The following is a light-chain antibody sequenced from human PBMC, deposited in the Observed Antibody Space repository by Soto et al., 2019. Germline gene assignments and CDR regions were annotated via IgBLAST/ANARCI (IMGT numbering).Light chain of an antibody. CDR2: DVN. CDR1: SSDVGGYNY. Sequence: QSVPTQPASVSGSPGQSITISCTGTSSDVGGYNYVSWYQQLPGKAPKLIISDVNNRPSGASSRFSGSKSGNTASLTISGLQAEDEADYYCSSYTSGTNVVFGGGTKLTV. V-gene: IGLV2-14*01. CDR3: SSYTSGTNVV. J-gene: IGLJ2*01.